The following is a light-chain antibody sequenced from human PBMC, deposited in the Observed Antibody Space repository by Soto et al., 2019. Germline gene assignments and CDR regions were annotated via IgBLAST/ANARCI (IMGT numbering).Light chain of an antibody. CDR3: SSYAGSNNYV. Sequence: QSALTQPPSASGSPGQSVTISCTGTSSDVGGYNYVSWYQQHPGKAPKLMIYEVSKRPSVVPDRFSGSKSGNTASLTVSGLQAEDEADYYCSSYAGSNNYVLGTGTKVTVL. CDR2: EVS. CDR1: SSDVGGYNY. J-gene: IGLJ1*01. V-gene: IGLV2-8*01.